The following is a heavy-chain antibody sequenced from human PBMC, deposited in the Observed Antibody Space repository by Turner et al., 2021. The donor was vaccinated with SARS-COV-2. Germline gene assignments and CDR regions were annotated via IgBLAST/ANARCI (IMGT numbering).Heavy chain of an antibody. CDR2: IFSNDEK. D-gene: IGHD1-26*01. CDR1: GFSLSNAKMG. Sequence: QVTLKESGPVLVKHTETLTLTCTVSGFSLSNAKMGVSWIRQPPGKALEWLAHIFSNDEKSYSTSLKSRLIISKDTSKSQVVLTMTNMDPVDTATYYCARIMWWELAYGMDVWGQGTTVTVSS. CDR3: ARIMWWELAYGMDV. J-gene: IGHJ6*02. V-gene: IGHV2-26*01.